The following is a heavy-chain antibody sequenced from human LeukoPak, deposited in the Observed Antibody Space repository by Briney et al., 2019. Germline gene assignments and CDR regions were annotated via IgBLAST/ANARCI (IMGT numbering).Heavy chain of an antibody. CDR3: ARHLTEWLVPGGYFDY. J-gene: IGHJ4*02. V-gene: IGHV4-30-2*01. Sequence: PSQTLSLTCAVSGGSISSGGYSWSWIRQPPGKGLEWIGYIYHSGSTYYNPSLKSRVTISVDTSKNQFSLKLSSVTAADTAVYYCARHLTEWLVPGGYFDYWGQGTLVTVSS. CDR2: IYHSGST. CDR1: GGSISSGGYS. D-gene: IGHD6-19*01.